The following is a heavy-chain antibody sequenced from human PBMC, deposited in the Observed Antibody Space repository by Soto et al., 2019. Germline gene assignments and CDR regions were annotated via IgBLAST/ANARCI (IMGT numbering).Heavy chain of an antibody. V-gene: IGHV1-69*12. Sequence: QVQLVQSGAEVKKPGSSVKVSCKASGGTLSNYGISWVRQAPGQGLEWMGGIIPVFGTPNYAQKFQGRVTITADESTTTVYMDVSSLRSDDTAVYYCARGDATKIVVTTYYGMDVWGQGTTVTVSS. D-gene: IGHD4-17*01. CDR1: GGTLSNYG. CDR3: ARGDATKIVVTTYYGMDV. CDR2: IIPVFGTP. J-gene: IGHJ6*02.